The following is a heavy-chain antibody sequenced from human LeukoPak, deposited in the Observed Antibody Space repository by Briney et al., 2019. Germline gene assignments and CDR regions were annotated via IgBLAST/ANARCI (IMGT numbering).Heavy chain of an antibody. D-gene: IGHD1-26*01. CDR2: INLNSGGT. CDR1: GYTFTGYY. Sequence: ASVKVSCKASGYTFTGYYMHWVRQAPGQGLEWMGWINLNSGGTNYAQKFQGRVTMTRDTSISTAYMELSSLRSEDTAVYYCARDFSGSYQFDYWGQGTLVTVSS. J-gene: IGHJ4*02. CDR3: ARDFSGSYQFDY. V-gene: IGHV1-2*02.